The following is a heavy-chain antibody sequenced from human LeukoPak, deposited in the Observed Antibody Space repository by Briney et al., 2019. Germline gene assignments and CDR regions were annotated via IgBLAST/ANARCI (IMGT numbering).Heavy chain of an antibody. CDR3: ARGDPGYSGYYFDY. CDR2: IYYSGST. Sequence: PSETLSLTCTVSGGSISSYYWSWIRQPPGKGLEWIGYIYYSGSTNYNPSLKSRVTMSVDTSKNQFSLRLSSVTAADTAVYYCARGDPGYSGYYFDYWGQGTLVTVSS. D-gene: IGHD5-12*01. V-gene: IGHV4-59*12. J-gene: IGHJ4*02. CDR1: GGSISSYY.